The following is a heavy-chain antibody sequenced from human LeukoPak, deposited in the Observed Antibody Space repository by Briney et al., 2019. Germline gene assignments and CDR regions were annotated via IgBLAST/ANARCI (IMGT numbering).Heavy chain of an antibody. CDR2: IYYSGST. D-gene: IGHD5-24*01. V-gene: IGHV4-39*01. CDR1: GGSISSSSYY. CDR3: ARDRWLQPRQPFDP. J-gene: IGHJ5*02. Sequence: PSETLSLTCTVSGGSISSSSYYWGWIRQPPGKGLEWIGSIYYSGSTYYSPSLKSRVTISVDTSKNQFSLKLSSVTAADTAVYYCARDRWLQPRQPFDPWGQGTLVTVSS.